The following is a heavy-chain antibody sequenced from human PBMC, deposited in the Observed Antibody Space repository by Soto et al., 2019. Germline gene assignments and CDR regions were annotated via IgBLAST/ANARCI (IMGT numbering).Heavy chain of an antibody. Sequence: QVQLVQSGAEVKKSGASVKVSCKASGYTFTSHDINWVRQATGQGLEWLGWMNPNSGNTGYAQKFQGRVTMTRNTSISTAYMELSSLRSEDTAVYYCARWDYGYYARFDYWGQGTLVTVSS. CDR2: MNPNSGNT. J-gene: IGHJ4*02. D-gene: IGHD4-17*01. CDR1: GYTFTSHD. V-gene: IGHV1-8*01. CDR3: ARWDYGYYARFDY.